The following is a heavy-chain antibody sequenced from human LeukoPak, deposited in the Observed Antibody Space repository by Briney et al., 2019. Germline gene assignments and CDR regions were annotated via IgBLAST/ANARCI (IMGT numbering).Heavy chain of an antibody. CDR3: AKDRKQWLVRGKDLDY. CDR2: INHSGST. V-gene: IGHV4-34*01. D-gene: IGHD6-19*01. J-gene: IGHJ4*02. CDR1: GGSFSGYY. Sequence: SETLSLTCAVYGGSFSGYYWSWIRQPPGKGLEWIGEINHSGSTNYNPSLKSRATISVDTSKNQFSLKLSSVTAADTAVYYCAKDRKQWLVRGKDLDYWGQGTLVTVSS.